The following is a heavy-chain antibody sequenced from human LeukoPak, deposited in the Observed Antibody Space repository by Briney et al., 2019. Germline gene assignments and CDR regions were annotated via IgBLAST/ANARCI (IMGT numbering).Heavy chain of an antibody. Sequence: GGSLRVSCAASGFTFSSYAMSWVRQALGKGLEWVSAISGSGGSTYYADSVKGRFTISRDNSKNTLYLQMNSLRAEDTAVYYCAKEVRVVVVPAGRVDWYFDLWGRGTLVTVSS. CDR3: AKEVRVVVVPAGRVDWYFDL. V-gene: IGHV3-23*01. D-gene: IGHD2-2*01. CDR2: ISGSGGST. CDR1: GFTFSSYA. J-gene: IGHJ2*01.